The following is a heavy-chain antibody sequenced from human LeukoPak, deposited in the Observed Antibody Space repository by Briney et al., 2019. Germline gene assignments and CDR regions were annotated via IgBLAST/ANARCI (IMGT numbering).Heavy chain of an antibody. CDR3: TSYEVVPAASPGGYYMDL. D-gene: IGHD2-2*01. Sequence: QPGGSLKLSCAASGFTFSGSAMHWVRQASGKGLEWVGRIRSKANSYATAYAASVKGRFTISRDDSKNTAYLQMNSLKTEDTAVYYCTSYEVVPAASPGGYYMDLWGKGTTLTVSS. CDR1: GFTFSGSA. J-gene: IGHJ6*03. CDR2: IRSKANSYAT. V-gene: IGHV3-73*01.